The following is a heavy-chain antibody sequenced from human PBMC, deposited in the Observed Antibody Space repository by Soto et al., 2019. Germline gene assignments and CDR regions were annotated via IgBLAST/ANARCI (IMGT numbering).Heavy chain of an antibody. D-gene: IGHD2-2*01. CDR3: ARSQGSSTSLEIYYYYSYGMDV. CDR1: GGTFGSYA. Sequence: QVQLVQSGAEVKKPGSSVKVSCKASGGTFGSYAISWVRQAPGQGLEWMGGIIPIPGTANYAQKFQGRVTIAADESTSTAYMELSSPRSEDTAVYYCARSQGSSTSLEIYYYYSYGMDVWGQGPTVTVSS. V-gene: IGHV1-69*01. J-gene: IGHJ6*02. CDR2: IIPIPGTA.